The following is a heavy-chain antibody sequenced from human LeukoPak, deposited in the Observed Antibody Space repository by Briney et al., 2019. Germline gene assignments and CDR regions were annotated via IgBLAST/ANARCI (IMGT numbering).Heavy chain of an antibody. J-gene: IGHJ4*02. Sequence: AGGSLRLSCAASGFVFSNYAMSWVRQAPGKGLEWVSTISGAGANTYYAGSVKGRFTISRDNSKNTLFLQMNSLRAEHTAVYYCAKDVLAAAGYYFDSWGQGTLVTVSS. V-gene: IGHV3-23*01. D-gene: IGHD6-13*01. CDR3: AKDVLAAAGYYFDS. CDR2: ISGAGANT. CDR1: GFVFSNYA.